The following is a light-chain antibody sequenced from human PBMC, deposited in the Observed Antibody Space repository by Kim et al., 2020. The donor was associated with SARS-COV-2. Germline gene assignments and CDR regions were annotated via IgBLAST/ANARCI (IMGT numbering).Light chain of an antibody. CDR1: QSVLYNSNNKNY. V-gene: IGKV4-1*01. CDR2: WAS. Sequence: DIVMTQSPDSLTVSLGERATINCNSSQSVLYNSNNKNYLAWFQQKPGQPPKLLIYWASTRESGVPDRFSGSGSGTDFTLTISSVQAEDVAVYYCQQYDSVPLTFGGGTKVDIK. J-gene: IGKJ4*01. CDR3: QQYDSVPLT.